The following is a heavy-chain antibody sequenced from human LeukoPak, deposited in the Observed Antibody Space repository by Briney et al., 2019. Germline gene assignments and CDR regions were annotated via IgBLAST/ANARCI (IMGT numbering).Heavy chain of an antibody. Sequence: GGSLRLSCAASGFTFSSYAMHWVRQAPGKRLEYLSAVSSNGDSTYYANSVKGRFTISRDNSKNTLYLQMGSLRAEDMAVYYCARRGVYYFDYWGQGTLVTVSS. CDR1: GFTFSSYA. CDR3: ARRGVYYFDY. CDR2: VSSNGDST. D-gene: IGHD2-8*01. V-gene: IGHV3-64*01. J-gene: IGHJ4*02.